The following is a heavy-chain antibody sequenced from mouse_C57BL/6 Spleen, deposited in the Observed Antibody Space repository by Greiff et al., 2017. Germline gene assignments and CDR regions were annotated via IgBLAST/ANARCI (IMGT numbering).Heavy chain of an antibody. D-gene: IGHD2-5*01. V-gene: IGHV1-55*01. CDR3: ARSDYSNPYWYLDV. CDR1: GYTFTSYW. J-gene: IGHJ1*03. Sequence: VQLQQPGAELVKPGASVKMSCKASGYTFTSYWITWVKQRPGQGLEWIGDIYPGSGSTNYNEKFTSKATLTVDTSSSTAYMQLSSLTSEDSAVYYCARSDYSNPYWYLDVWGTGTTVTVSS. CDR2: IYPGSGST.